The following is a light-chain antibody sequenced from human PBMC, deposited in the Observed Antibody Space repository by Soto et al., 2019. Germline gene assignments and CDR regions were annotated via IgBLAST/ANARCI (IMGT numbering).Light chain of an antibody. Sequence: DIQLTQSPSFLSASVGDRVTITCRASQGISSSLAWYQQKPGKAPKLLISSASTLQSGVPSRFSGSGYGTEFTLTISSQQPEDFATYYCQQHNSYPLTFGGGTKVEIK. CDR2: SAS. CDR3: QQHNSYPLT. CDR1: QGISSS. J-gene: IGKJ4*01. V-gene: IGKV1-9*01.